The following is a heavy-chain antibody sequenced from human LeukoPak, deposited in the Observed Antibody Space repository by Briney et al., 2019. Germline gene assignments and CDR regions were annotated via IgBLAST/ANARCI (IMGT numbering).Heavy chain of an antibody. V-gene: IGHV3-21*01. Sequence: PGGSLRLSCTASGFSFSNYSMNWVRQAPGKGLEWVSSIYIANYKYNADSVKGRFTISRDNAKNSLYLQMNSLRAEDTAVYYCARFRVRGVISHWGQGTLVTVSS. D-gene: IGHD3-10*01. CDR1: GFSFSNYS. CDR3: ARFRVRGVISH. CDR2: IYIANYK. J-gene: IGHJ4*02.